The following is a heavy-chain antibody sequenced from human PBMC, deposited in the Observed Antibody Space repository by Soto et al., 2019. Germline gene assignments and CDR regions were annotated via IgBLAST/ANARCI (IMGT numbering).Heavy chain of an antibody. Sequence: QLQLQESGSGLVKSSQTLSITCVVSGGSISSGGYSWSWIRQPPGKGLEWIGYNYHSGSTSYNPSLKSRNTTSVNSSKTQFSPALSSVTAAQPAAYYGAGRPGVARNYWGQGTLVNVSS. D-gene: IGHD5-12*01. V-gene: IGHV4-30-2*01. CDR3: AGRPGVARNY. CDR2: NYHSGST. CDR1: GGSISSGGYS. J-gene: IGHJ4*02.